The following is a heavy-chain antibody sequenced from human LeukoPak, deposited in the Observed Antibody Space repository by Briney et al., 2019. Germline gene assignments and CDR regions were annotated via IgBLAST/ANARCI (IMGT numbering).Heavy chain of an antibody. D-gene: IGHD2-2*01. J-gene: IGHJ6*03. Sequence: GGSLRLSCAASGFTFNSYAMTWVRQAPGKGLEWVSSISGNGGSTYYTDSVKGRFTISRDNSKNSLYLQMNSLRAEDTAAYYCAKDLRVIVVTYYMDVWGKGTTVTVSS. CDR2: ISGNGGST. V-gene: IGHV3-23*01. CDR1: GFTFNSYA. CDR3: AKDLRVIVVTYYMDV.